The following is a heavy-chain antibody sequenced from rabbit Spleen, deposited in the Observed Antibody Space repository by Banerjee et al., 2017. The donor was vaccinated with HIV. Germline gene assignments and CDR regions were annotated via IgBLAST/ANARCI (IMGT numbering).Heavy chain of an antibody. CDR3: ARCSPYNDLNL. CDR2: MYAAGSGGT. Sequence: QEQLVESGGGLVQPEGSLTLTCKASGFDLSSSYWICWVRQAPGKGVEWIACMYAAGSGGTYDASWVKGRFTISKTSSTKVTLQMTRLTAAYSATYFCARCSPYNDLNLWGPGTLVTVS. D-gene: IGHD1-1*01. CDR1: GFDLSSSYW. J-gene: IGHJ6*01. V-gene: IGHV1S45*01.